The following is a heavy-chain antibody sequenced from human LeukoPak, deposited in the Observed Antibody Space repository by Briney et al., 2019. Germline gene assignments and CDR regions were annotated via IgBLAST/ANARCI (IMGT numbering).Heavy chain of an antibody. J-gene: IGHJ4*02. CDR3: SRGRWLVTSPFDG. D-gene: IGHD6-19*01. CDR2: ISGSGGST. V-gene: IGHV3-23*01. CDR1: GYTLTSYA. Sequence: PGGSLRLSCAASGYTLTSYAMSWVRQAPGQGLEWVSSISGSGGSTNYADSVKDRFTITTDNSKNTLYLQMSSLRAEDTALDYYSRGRWLVTSPFDGWGQGTLVTASS.